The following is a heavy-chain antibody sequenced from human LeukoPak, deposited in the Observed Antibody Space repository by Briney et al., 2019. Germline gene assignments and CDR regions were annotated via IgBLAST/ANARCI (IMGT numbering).Heavy chain of an antibody. D-gene: IGHD6-13*01. J-gene: IGHJ4*02. Sequence: SETLSLTCTVSGGSISSGCYFWTWIRQPAGKGLEWIGRINTSGSTNYNPSLKSRVTISVDTSKNQFSLKLSSVTAADTAVFYCAREGYTSSWYSGYYYFDYWGQGTLVTVSS. CDR1: GGSISSGCYF. CDR3: AREGYTSSWYSGYYYFDY. CDR2: INTSGST. V-gene: IGHV4-61*02.